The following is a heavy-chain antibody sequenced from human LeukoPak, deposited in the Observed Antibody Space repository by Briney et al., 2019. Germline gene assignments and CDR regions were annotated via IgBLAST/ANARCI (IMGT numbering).Heavy chain of an antibody. V-gene: IGHV3-48*03. CDR3: ARDEGSWNYQY. D-gene: IGHD1-7*01. CDR1: GFTFSQYE. CDR2: ISTSSTTI. J-gene: IGHJ1*01. Sequence: GGSLRLACAGSGFTFSQYEMNWDHQAPGKGLDWISYISTSSTTIYYADSGKGRFTISRYGAKNSLYPQMDSMRAEETAVYYCARDEGSWNYQYWGQATL.